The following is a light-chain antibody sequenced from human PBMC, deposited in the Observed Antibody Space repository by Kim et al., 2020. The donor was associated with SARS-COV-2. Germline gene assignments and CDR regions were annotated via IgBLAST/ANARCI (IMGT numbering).Light chain of an antibody. CDR2: EDN. V-gene: IGLV6-57*03. CDR1: SGSIASNY. Sequence: GKAVTISCPHNSGSIASNYVQWYQQRPGSAPTTVIYEDNQRPSGVPDRFSGSIDSSSNSASLTISGLKTEDEADYYCQSYDSSIVVFGGGTQLTVL. CDR3: QSYDSSIVV. J-gene: IGLJ2*01.